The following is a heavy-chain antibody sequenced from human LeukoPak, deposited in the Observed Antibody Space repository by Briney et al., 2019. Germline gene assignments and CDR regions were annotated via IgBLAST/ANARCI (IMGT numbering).Heavy chain of an antibody. CDR3: ARDPPDYYGSGSYPFDY. Sequence: ASVKVSCKASGYTFTGYYMHWVRQAPGQGLEWMGWIHLNSGGTNCAQKFQGRVTMTRDTSISTAYMELSRLRSDDTAVYYCARDPPDYYGSGSYPFDYWGQETLVTVSS. D-gene: IGHD3-10*01. J-gene: IGHJ4*02. CDR2: IHLNSGGT. V-gene: IGHV1-2*02. CDR1: GYTFTGYY.